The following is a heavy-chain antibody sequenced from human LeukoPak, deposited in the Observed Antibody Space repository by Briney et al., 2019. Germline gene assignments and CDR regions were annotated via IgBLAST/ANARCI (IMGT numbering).Heavy chain of an antibody. J-gene: IGHJ6*02. D-gene: IGHD3-10*01. Sequence: GGSLRPSCAASGFTFSGFAVSWVRQAPGKGLEWVSVISGSGGSTYYADSVKGRFTISRDNSKNTLYLQMSSLRAEDTAVYYCAKDLAPHIWFGELFPYYYYYGMDVWGQGTTVTVSS. CDR3: AKDLAPHIWFGELFPYYYYYGMDV. V-gene: IGHV3-23*01. CDR1: GFTFSGFA. CDR2: ISGSGGST.